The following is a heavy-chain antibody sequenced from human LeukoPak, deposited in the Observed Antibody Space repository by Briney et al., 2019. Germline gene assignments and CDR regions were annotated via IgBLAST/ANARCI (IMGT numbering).Heavy chain of an antibody. J-gene: IGHJ4*02. CDR1: GDSISSSY. V-gene: IGHV4-59*01. CDR3: ARGYYDRSGSSNPFDS. Sequence: PSETLSLTCTVSGDSISSSYWSWIRQPPGKRLEWVGYVHYTGKTNYNPSLNNRATISVDMSKNQFSPTLTSVTVADTAMYYCARGYYDRSGSSNPFDSWGQGTLVTVSS. CDR2: VHYTGKT. D-gene: IGHD3-22*01.